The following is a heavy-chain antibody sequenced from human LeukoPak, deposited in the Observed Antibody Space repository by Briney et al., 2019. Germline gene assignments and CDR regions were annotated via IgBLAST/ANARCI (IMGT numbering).Heavy chain of an antibody. D-gene: IGHD3-10*01. Sequence: PSETLSLTCTVSGDSIATSTYYWAWIRQSPGRGLEWIANVFKSGNTYYSPSLKGRVTLSVDTSKNQFSLQLASVTASDTAVYYCARDAPSLWFGAFDPWGQGTLVTVSS. CDR2: VFKSGNT. CDR3: ARDAPSLWFGAFDP. CDR1: GDSIATSTYY. V-gene: IGHV4-39*02. J-gene: IGHJ5*02.